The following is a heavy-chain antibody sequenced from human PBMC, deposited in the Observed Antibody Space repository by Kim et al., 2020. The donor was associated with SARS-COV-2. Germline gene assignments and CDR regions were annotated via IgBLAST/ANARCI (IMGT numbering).Heavy chain of an antibody. D-gene: IGHD3-10*01. CDR2: IKQDGSEK. V-gene: IGHV3-7*03. CDR3: ARAAVRGVTSSRYRWGMDV. J-gene: IGHJ6*02. Sequence: GGSLRLSCAASGFTFSSYWMSWVRQAPGKGLEWVANIKQDGSEKYYVDSVKGRFTISRDNAKNSLYLQMNSLRAEDTAVYYCARAAVRGVTSSRYRWGMDVWGQGTTVTVSS. CDR1: GFTFSSYW.